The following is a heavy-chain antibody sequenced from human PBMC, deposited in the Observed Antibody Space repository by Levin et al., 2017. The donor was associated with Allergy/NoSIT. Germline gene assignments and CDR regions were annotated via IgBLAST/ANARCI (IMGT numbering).Heavy chain of an antibody. D-gene: IGHD4-17*01. J-gene: IGHJ2*01. CDR1: GGTFSSYA. Sequence: ASVKVSCKASGGTFSSYAISWVRQAPGQGLEWMGGIIPIFGTANYAQKFQGRVTITADESTSTAYMELSSLRSEDTAVYYCARDQEAGWAVNYWYFDLWGRGTLVTVSS. CDR2: IIPIFGTA. V-gene: IGHV1-69*13. CDR3: ARDQEAGWAVNYWYFDL.